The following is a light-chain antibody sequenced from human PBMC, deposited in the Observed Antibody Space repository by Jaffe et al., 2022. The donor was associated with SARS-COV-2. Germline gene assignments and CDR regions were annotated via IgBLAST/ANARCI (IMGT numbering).Light chain of an antibody. CDR3: GTWDNSLSADV. CDR1: SPNIGDNY. V-gene: IGLV1-51*02. CDR2: ENY. Sequence: QSVLTQPPSVSAAPGQTVTISCSGSSPNIGDNYVSWYQQVPGTAPKLLIFENYKRPSGIPDRFSGSKSGTSATLGITGLQTGDEADYYCGTWDNSLSADVFGVGTQLTVL. J-gene: IGLJ7*01.